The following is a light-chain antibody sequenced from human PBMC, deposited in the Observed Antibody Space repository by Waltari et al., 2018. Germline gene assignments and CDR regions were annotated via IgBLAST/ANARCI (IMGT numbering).Light chain of an antibody. J-gene: IGLJ3*02. CDR1: SCSLSPTSS. V-gene: IGLV8-61*01. CDR3: SLYMGSGIWV. CDR2: KGN. Sequence: QTVVTQEPSLSVSPGGTVTLTCALSSCSLSPTSSATWYQHTPGQPPRTLVYKGNSRSSGVPDRFSGSILGNKAALTITGAQADDESDYYCSLYMGSGIWVFGGGTKLTVL.